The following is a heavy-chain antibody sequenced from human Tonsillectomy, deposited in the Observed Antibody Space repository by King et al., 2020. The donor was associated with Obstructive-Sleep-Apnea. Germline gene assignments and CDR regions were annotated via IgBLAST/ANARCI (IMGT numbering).Heavy chain of an antibody. CDR2: ISKSSSTI. CDR3: VTDLGGGGDH. J-gene: IGHJ4*02. CDR1: GFTFSSYS. D-gene: IGHD3-16*01. V-gene: IGHV3-48*04. Sequence: VQLVESGGGLVQPGGSLRLSCAASGFTFSSYSMNWVRQPPGKGLEWVSYISKSSSTIFYADSVKGRFTIYRDNAKNALFLQMNSLRAEDTAVYYCVTDLGGGGDHWGQGTLVTVSS.